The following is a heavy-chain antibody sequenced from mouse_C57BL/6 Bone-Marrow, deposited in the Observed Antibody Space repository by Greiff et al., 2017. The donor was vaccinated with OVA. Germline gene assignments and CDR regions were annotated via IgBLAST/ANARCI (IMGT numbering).Heavy chain of an antibody. V-gene: IGHV10-1*01. D-gene: IGHD1-1*01. CDR2: IRSKSNNYAT. J-gene: IGHJ1*03. CDR1: GFSFNTYA. CDR3: VRHEKDYGSSHGYFDV. Sequence: EVKLMESGGGLVQPKGSLKLSCAASGFSFNTYAMNWVRQAPGKGLEWVARIRSKSNNYATYYADSVKDRFTISRDDSESMLYLQMNNLKTEDTAMYYCVRHEKDYGSSHGYFDVWGTGTTVTVSS.